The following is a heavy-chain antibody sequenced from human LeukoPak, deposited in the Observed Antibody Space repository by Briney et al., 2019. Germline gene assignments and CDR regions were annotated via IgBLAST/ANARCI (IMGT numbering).Heavy chain of an antibody. V-gene: IGHV1-2*02. CDR1: GYTFTSYG. Sequence: ASVKVSCKASGYTFTSYGISWVRQAPGQGLEWMGWINPNSGGTNYAQKFQGRVTMTRDTSISTAYMELSRLRSDDTAVYYCARDEVTAAAGYWGQGTLVTVSS. J-gene: IGHJ4*02. CDR2: INPNSGGT. D-gene: IGHD6-13*01. CDR3: ARDEVTAAAGY.